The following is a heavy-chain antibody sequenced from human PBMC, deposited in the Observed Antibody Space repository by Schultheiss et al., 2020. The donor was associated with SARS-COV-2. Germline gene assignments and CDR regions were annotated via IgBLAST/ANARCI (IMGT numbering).Heavy chain of an antibody. J-gene: IGHJ4*03. Sequence: SQTLSLTCTVSGGSISSYYWGWIRQPPGKGLEWIGSIYYSGSTYYNPSLKSRVTISVDTSKNQFSLKLSSVTAADTAVYYCARRGGSGWHFDYWGQGTTVTVSS. CDR1: GGSISSYY. V-gene: IGHV4-39*01. CDR2: IYYSGST. D-gene: IGHD6-19*01. CDR3: ARRGGSGWHFDY.